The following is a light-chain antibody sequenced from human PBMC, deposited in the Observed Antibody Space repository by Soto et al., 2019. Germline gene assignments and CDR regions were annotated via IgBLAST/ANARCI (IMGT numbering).Light chain of an antibody. V-gene: IGKV1-39*01. J-gene: IGKJ1*01. CDR3: HQSYSSPPAWT. CDR2: AAS. Sequence: DVQMTQSPSSLSASVGDRVTITCRASQNISSYLNWYQQKPGKAPKLLIYAASSLQSGVPSRFRDSGSGTDFTLTISSLQPEDFATYYCHQSYSSPPAWTFGQGTKVEIK. CDR1: QNISSY.